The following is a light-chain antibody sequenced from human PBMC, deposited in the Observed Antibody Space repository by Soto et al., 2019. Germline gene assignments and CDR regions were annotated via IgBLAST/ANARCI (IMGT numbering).Light chain of an antibody. J-gene: IGLJ1*01. CDR3: ATIRSGTFRG. Sequence: QSLLTLPAPVSASPGQSVTISCTGPRRDIGDSNFISWYQHSPGKVPRLLIYEVNNRPSGVSKRFYDSNAGNTASPTSFGLLGVDVADYFCATIRSGTFRGFGSGTKVTVI. CDR2: EVN. CDR1: RRDIGDSNF. V-gene: IGLV2-14*01.